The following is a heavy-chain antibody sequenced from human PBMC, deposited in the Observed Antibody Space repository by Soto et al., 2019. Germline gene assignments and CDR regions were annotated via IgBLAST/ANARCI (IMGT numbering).Heavy chain of an antibody. Sequence: SVKVSCKASGGTFSSYAISWVRQAPGQGLEWMGGIIPIFGTANYAQKFQGRVTITADESTSTAYMELCSLRCEDTAVYYCARGVPYYYDSSSNEHDAFDIWGQGTMVTVSS. CDR3: ARGVPYYYDSSSNEHDAFDI. D-gene: IGHD3-22*01. J-gene: IGHJ3*02. CDR1: GGTFSSYA. V-gene: IGHV1-69*13. CDR2: IIPIFGTA.